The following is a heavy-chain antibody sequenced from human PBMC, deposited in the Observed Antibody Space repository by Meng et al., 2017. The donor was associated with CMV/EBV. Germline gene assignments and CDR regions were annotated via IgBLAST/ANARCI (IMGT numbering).Heavy chain of an antibody. Sequence: SVKVSCKASGGTFSSYAISWVQQAPGQGLEWMGGIIPIFGTANYAQKFQGRVTITTDESTSTAYMELSSLRSEDTAVYYCARDATPTLFFGVVTPSHFDYWGQGTLVTVSS. CDR1: GGTFSSYA. CDR2: IIPIFGTA. D-gene: IGHD3-3*01. J-gene: IGHJ4*02. CDR3: ARDATPTLFFGVVTPSHFDY. V-gene: IGHV1-69*05.